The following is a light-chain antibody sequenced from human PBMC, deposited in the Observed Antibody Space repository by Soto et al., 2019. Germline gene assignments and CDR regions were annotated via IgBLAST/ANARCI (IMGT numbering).Light chain of an antibody. CDR3: QQYYSPPLT. V-gene: IGKV4-1*01. CDR2: WAS. CDR1: QSVLYSSNNKNY. Sequence: DIVMTQSPDSLAVSLGERATINCKSSQSVLYSSNNKNYLVWYQQKPGQPPKLLIYWASTRESGVPDRFSGSGSGTDFTITISSLQAEDVAVYYCQQYYSPPLTFGQGTKVEIK. J-gene: IGKJ1*01.